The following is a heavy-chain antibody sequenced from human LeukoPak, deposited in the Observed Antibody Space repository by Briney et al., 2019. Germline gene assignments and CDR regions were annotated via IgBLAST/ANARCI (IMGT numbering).Heavy chain of an antibody. CDR1: GFTFSNYA. J-gene: IGHJ4*02. D-gene: IGHD6-13*01. V-gene: IGHV3-30*09. Sequence: GGSLRLSCAASGFTFSNYAMHWVRQAPGKGLDWVAFISSDGSNKRYADSVKGRFAISRDNSKNTLYLEMNRLGPEDTAVYYCARRGDPSSTWSIPFYWGQGTLVTVSS. CDR3: ARRGDPSSTWSIPFY. CDR2: ISSDGSNK.